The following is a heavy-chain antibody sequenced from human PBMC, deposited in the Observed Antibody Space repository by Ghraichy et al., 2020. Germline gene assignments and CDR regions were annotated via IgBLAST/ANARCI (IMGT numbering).Heavy chain of an antibody. V-gene: IGHV4-39*01. CDR3: ARLIGGPMLRGRSL. D-gene: IGHD3-10*01. CDR1: GASITSESDY. J-gene: IGHJ4*02. Sequence: SETLSLTCTISGASITSESDYWGWIRQPPGKRPEWIASVDSGGNTYYNPPLKSRVTMSVDTSKNQFYLNVSSVTAADTAVYYCARLIGGPMLRGRSLWRQGRLVTVS. CDR2: VDSGGNT.